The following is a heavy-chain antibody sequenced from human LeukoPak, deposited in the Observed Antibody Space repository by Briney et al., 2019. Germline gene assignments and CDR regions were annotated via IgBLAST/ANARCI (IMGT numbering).Heavy chain of an antibody. CDR2: INDSGST. V-gene: IGHV4-34*01. CDR3: AIXXXGNSAAFDI. CDR1: GGSYSGYF. D-gene: IGHD4-23*01. J-gene: IGHJ3*02. Sequence: SETLSLTCDVYGGSYSGYFWSWIRQPPGKGLEWIGEINDSGSTNFNPSLKSRVTVSVDTAKKQFSLKLSSVTAADTAVYYCAIXXXGNSAAFDIWGQGTTVTVSS.